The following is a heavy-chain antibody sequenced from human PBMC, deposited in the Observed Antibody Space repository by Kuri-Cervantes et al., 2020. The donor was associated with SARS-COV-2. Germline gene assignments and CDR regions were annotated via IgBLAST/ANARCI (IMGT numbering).Heavy chain of an antibody. D-gene: IGHD1-26*01. J-gene: IGHJ5*02. CDR3: SRPSLSGARVHDWFDP. V-gene: IGHV4-39*01. Sequence: SETLSLTCTVSGGSISSSSYYWGWIRQPPGKGLEWIGSIYYSGSTYYNPSLKSRVTISVDKSKNQFSLKLSSVTAADTAVYYCSRPSLSGARVHDWFDPWGQGTLVTVSS. CDR2: IYYSGST. CDR1: GGSISSSSYY.